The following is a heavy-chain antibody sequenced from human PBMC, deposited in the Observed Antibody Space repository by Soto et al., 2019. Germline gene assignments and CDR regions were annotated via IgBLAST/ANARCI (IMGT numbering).Heavy chain of an antibody. Sequence: PGGSLRLSCGASGFTFSSYAMNWVRQAPGKGLEWVSAISGSGGSTYYVDSVKGRFTISRDNSKNTLYLQMNSLRAEDTALYYCAKDKPLCSGGSCYSFDSFDIWGQGTMVTVSS. CDR1: GFTFSSYA. J-gene: IGHJ3*02. D-gene: IGHD2-15*01. CDR3: AKDKPLCSGGSCYSFDSFDI. V-gene: IGHV3-23*01. CDR2: ISGSGGST.